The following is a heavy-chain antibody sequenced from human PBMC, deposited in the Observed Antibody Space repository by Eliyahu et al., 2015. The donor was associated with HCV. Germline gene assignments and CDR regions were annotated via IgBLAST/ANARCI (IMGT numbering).Heavy chain of an antibody. CDR3: ARQSNGFYVNFDL. CDR2: VNLSGRT. Sequence: QVQLQQWGAGLLKPSETLSLTCEVYGGSFSDSYWNWIRQPPGKGLEWIGEVNLSGRTNYSPSLNSRVTISVDTSKNQFFLKLTSVTAADTAVYYCARQSNGFYVNFDLWGQGTLVTVSS. V-gene: IGHV4-34*01. CDR1: GGSFSDSY. J-gene: IGHJ4*02. D-gene: IGHD2-8*01.